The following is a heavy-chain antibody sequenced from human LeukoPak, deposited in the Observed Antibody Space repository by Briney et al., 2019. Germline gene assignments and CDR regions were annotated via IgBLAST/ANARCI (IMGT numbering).Heavy chain of an antibody. CDR3: ARGGAHYYDSSGYFC. D-gene: IGHD3-22*01. Sequence: SQTLSLTCTVSGGSISSSDYYWSWIRQPPGKGLEWIGYIYYSGSTYYNPSLKSRVTISVDTSKNQFSLKLSSVTAADTAVYYCARGGAHYYDSSGYFCWGQGTLVTVSS. J-gene: IGHJ4*02. CDR1: GGSISSSDYY. V-gene: IGHV4-30-4*01. CDR2: IYYSGST.